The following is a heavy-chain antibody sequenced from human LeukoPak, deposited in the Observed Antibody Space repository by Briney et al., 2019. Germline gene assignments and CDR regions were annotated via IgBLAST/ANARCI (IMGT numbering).Heavy chain of an antibody. Sequence: GASLKTSSKGSGYSFTSYWIGWVRQMPGKGLEWMGIIYPGGSDTRYSPSFQGQVTISADKSISTAYLQWSSLKASDTAMYYFASQRDAFDSWGQGAMVTVSS. J-gene: IGHJ3*02. CDR2: IYPGGSDT. CDR3: ASQRDAFDS. CDR1: GYSFTSYW. V-gene: IGHV5-51*01.